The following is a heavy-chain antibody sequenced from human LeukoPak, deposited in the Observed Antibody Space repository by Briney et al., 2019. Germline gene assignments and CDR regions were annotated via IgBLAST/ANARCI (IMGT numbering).Heavy chain of an antibody. Sequence: GGSLRLSCAASAFTFDDYGMSWVRQAPGKGLEWVSSITSTSSYIYYADSVKGRFTISRDNAKNSLYLQMNSLRAEDTALYFCARDPYSGNYGNYYYYYMDVWGKGTTVTISS. CDR3: ARDPYSGNYGNYYYYYMDV. J-gene: IGHJ6*03. CDR1: AFTFDDYG. V-gene: IGHV3-21*01. D-gene: IGHD1-26*01. CDR2: ITSTSSYI.